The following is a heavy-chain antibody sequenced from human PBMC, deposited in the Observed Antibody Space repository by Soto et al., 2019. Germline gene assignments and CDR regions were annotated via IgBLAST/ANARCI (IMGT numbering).Heavy chain of an antibody. D-gene: IGHD3-22*01. V-gene: IGHV1-46*01. CDR1: GYTFTSYY. CDR2: INPSGGST. Sequence: QVQLVQSGAEVKKPGASVKVSCKASGYTFTSYYMHLVRQAPGQGLEWMGIINPSGGSTSYAQKFQGRVTMTRDTSTSTVYMELSSLRSEDTAVYYCARGYYYDSSGYYPEYFQHWGQGTLVTVSS. J-gene: IGHJ1*01. CDR3: ARGYYYDSSGYYPEYFQH.